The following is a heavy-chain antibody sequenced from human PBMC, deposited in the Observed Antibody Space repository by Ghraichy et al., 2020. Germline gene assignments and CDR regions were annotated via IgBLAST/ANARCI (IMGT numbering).Heavy chain of an antibody. V-gene: IGHV5-51*01. D-gene: IGHD1-1*01. CDR2: INLSDSDT. J-gene: IGHJ3*02. CDR3: ARLTDWDAPFDI. CDR1: GSSVTSHW. Sequence: GGSLRLSCKGSGSSVTSHWIGWVRQMPGRGLEWMGIINLSDSDTAYSPSFEGQVTISADKDISTAYLQWTSLKASDTAMYYCARLTDWDAPFDIWGQGTRVTVSS.